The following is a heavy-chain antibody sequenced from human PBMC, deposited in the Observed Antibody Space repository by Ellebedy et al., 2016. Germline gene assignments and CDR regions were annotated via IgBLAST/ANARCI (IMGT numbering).Heavy chain of an antibody. CDR3: ASVSMIVVPGVDAFDI. D-gene: IGHD3-22*01. J-gene: IGHJ3*02. Sequence: GGSLRLSCAASGFSFSSYVMNWVRQAPGKGLEWVSSISSSSSYIYYTDSVKGRFTISRDNAKNSLYLQMNSLRAEDTAVYYCASVSMIVVPGVDAFDIWGQGTMVTVSS. CDR1: GFSFSSYV. V-gene: IGHV3-21*01. CDR2: ISSSSSYI.